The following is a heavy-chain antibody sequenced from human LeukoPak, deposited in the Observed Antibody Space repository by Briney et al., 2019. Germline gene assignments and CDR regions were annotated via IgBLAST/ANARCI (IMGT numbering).Heavy chain of an antibody. CDR2: INPSGGST. CDR3: ARDRSGSYPGGSWFDP. Sequence: ASVKVSCKASGYTFTSYYMHWVRQAPGQGLEWMGLINPSGGSTSYAQKFQGRVTMTRDTSTSTVYMELSSLRSEDTAVYYCARDRSGSYPGGSWFDPWGQGTLVTVSS. CDR1: GYTFTSYY. V-gene: IGHV1-46*01. D-gene: IGHD1-26*01. J-gene: IGHJ5*02.